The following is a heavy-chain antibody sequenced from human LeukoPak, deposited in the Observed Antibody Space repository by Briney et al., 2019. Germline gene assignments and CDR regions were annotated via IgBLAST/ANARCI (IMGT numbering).Heavy chain of an antibody. D-gene: IGHD2-15*01. CDR3: AREIYCSGGSCYRHDAFDI. CDR2: ISYDGSNK. V-gene: IGHV3-30*04. J-gene: IGHJ3*02. CDR1: GFTFSSYA. Sequence: GGSLRLSCAASGFTFSSYAMHWVRQAPGKGLEWVAVISYDGSNKYYADSVKGRFTISRDNSKNTLYLQMDSLRAEDTAVYYCAREIYCSGGSCYRHDAFDIWGQGTMVTVSS.